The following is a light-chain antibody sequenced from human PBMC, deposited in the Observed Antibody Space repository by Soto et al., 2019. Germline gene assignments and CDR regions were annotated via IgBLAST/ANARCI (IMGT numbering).Light chain of an antibody. CDR2: DAS. J-gene: IGKJ1*01. Sequence: EIVLTQSPGTLSLSPGERATLSCRASQSVRNNYLAWYQQKPGQAPRLLIYDASSRATDIPDRFSGSGSGTDFTLTISRLEPEDFAVYYCQQYGTSHTRPFGQGTKVETK. CDR3: QQYGTSHTRP. CDR1: QSVRNNY. V-gene: IGKV3-20*01.